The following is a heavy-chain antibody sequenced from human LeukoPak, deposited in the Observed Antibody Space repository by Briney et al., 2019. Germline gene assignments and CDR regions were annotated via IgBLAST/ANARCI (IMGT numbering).Heavy chain of an antibody. D-gene: IGHD2-15*01. CDR2: ISSSSYI. CDR3: ARDRIVVVVADKPPYNWFDP. J-gene: IGHJ5*02. CDR1: GFIFTVYT. Sequence: KAGGSLRLSCAASGFIFTVYTMNWVRQAPGRGLEWVSSISSSSYIYYADSVKGRFTISRDNAKNSPYLQMNSLRAEDTAVYYCARDRIVVVVADKPPYNWFDPWGQGTLVTVSS. V-gene: IGHV3-69-1*01.